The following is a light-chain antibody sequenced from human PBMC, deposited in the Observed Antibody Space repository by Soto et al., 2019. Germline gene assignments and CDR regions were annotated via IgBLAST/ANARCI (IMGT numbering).Light chain of an antibody. CDR3: QQSGSSPIT. Sequence: EIVLAQSPATLSLSPGDRATLSCGPSQSVSRSYLAWYQQKPGLAPRLIIYDASTRATGIPDRFSGSGSGTDFTLTISRLEPEDFAVYYCQQSGSSPITFGQGTRLEI. CDR1: QSVSRSY. J-gene: IGKJ5*01. CDR2: DAS. V-gene: IGKV3D-20*01.